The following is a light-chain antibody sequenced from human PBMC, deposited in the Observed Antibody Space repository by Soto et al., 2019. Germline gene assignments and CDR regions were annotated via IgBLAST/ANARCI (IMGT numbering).Light chain of an antibody. J-gene: IGKJ2*01. CDR1: QRVSTY. V-gene: IGKV1-39*01. CDR3: QQSYRSPRT. CDR2: AAS. Sequence: DIQMTQSPSSLSASVGDRVTITCRASQRVSTYLNWYQQKPEKAPKLLIYAASSLQSGVPSRFSGSGSGTDFTLTISRLQPEDFATYYWQQSYRSPRTFGPGIEPEIK.